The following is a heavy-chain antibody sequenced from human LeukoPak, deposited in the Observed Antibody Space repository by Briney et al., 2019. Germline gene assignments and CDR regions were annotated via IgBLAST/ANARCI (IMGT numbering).Heavy chain of an antibody. D-gene: IGHD3-22*01. CDR3: ARDWSYYDSSGYYYSRGAFDI. J-gene: IGHJ3*02. Sequence: AASVKVSCKASGGTFSSYAISWVRQAPGQGLEWMGGIIPIFGTANYAQKFQGRVTITADESTSTAYMELSSLRSEDTAVYYCARDWSYYDSSGYYYSRGAFDIWGQGTMVTVSS. CDR2: IIPIFGTA. CDR1: GGTFSSYA. V-gene: IGHV1-69*13.